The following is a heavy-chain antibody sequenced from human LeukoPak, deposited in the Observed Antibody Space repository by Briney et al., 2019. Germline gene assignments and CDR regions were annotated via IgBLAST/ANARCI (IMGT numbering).Heavy chain of an antibody. CDR3: AKLPSWTVTKGY. V-gene: IGHV3-23*01. J-gene: IGHJ4*02. Sequence: HPGGSLGLSCAASGFTFSSYAMSWVRQAPGKGLEWVSAISGSGGSTYYADSVKGRFTISRDNSKNTLYLQMNSLRAEDTAVYYCAKLPSWTVTKGYWGQGTLVTVSS. CDR1: GFTFSSYA. CDR2: ISGSGGST. D-gene: IGHD4-11*01.